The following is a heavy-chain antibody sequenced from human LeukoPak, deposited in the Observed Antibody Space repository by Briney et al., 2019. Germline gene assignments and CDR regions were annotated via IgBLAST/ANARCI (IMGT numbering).Heavy chain of an antibody. D-gene: IGHD5-24*01. Sequence: GESLKISCKGCGYTFTSYWIGWVRQMPGKGLEWMGIIYPGDSDTRYSPSFQGQVTISADKSISTAYLQWSSLKASDTAMYYCARHVWEMATTIVGYYYYGMDVWGQGTTVTVSS. CDR2: IYPGDSDT. CDR3: ARHVWEMATTIVGYYYYGMDV. V-gene: IGHV5-51*01. CDR1: GYTFTSYW. J-gene: IGHJ6*02.